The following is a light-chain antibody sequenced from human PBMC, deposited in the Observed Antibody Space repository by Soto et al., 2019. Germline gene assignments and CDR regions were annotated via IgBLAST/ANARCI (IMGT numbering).Light chain of an antibody. Sequence: QSALTQPPSVSGSPGQSVTISCTGTSSYVGSYNRVSWYQQPPGTAPKLMIYEVSNRPSGVPDRFSGSKSGNTASLTISGLQAEDEADYYCSSFTGSSTLVFGGGTKLTVL. CDR3: SSFTGSSTLV. J-gene: IGLJ2*01. CDR2: EVS. CDR1: SSYVGSYNR. V-gene: IGLV2-18*02.